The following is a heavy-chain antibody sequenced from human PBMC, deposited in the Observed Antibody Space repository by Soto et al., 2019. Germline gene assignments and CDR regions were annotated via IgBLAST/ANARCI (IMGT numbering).Heavy chain of an antibody. CDR3: AKDLGDPTPNVYYFDY. CDR1: GFTFSTYG. J-gene: IGHJ4*02. V-gene: IGHV3-23*01. CDR2: FSASGGNT. D-gene: IGHD2-21*01. Sequence: GGSLRLSCAASGFTFSTYGMGWVRQAPGKGLEWVSVFSASGGNTYYADSVKGRFTISRDNSRNTLYLQMNSLRAEDTAVYYCAKDLGDPTPNVYYFDYWGQGTLVTVSS.